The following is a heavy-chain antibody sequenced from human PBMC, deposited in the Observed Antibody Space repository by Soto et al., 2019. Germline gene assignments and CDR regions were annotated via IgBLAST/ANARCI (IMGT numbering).Heavy chain of an antibody. V-gene: IGHV4-59*01. CDR2: IYYSGST. D-gene: IGHD5-18*01. J-gene: IGHJ4*02. CDR1: GGSISSYY. Sequence: PSETLSLTCTVSGGSISSYYWSWIRQPPGKGLEWIGYIYYSGSTNYNPSLKSRVTISVDTSKNQFSLKLSSVTAADTAVYYCARAYSYGDRIFDYWGQGTLVTVSS. CDR3: ARAYSYGDRIFDY.